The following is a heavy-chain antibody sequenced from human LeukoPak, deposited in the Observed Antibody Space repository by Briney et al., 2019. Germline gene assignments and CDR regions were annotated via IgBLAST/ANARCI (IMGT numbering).Heavy chain of an antibody. CDR2: VHRSGGT. V-gene: IGHV4-4*07. CDR3: ARDDFQYSVHYGMDV. CDR1: VGSIRSQY. J-gene: IGHJ6*02. D-gene: IGHD3/OR15-3a*01. Sequence: NTSETLSLTCSVSVGSIRSQYGIWIRQPAGKGLEGIGRVHRSGGTSYNASPKRLLTTSVETSKNQISMRLRSVRAADTAVYYCARDDFQYSVHYGMDVWGQGTTVTVSS.